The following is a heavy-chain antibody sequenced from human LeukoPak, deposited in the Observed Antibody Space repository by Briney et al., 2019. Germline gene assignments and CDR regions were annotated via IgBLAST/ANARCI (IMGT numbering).Heavy chain of an antibody. CDR3: ARQGDQLLSLNWFDP. CDR2: IYHSGST. Sequence: SETLSLTCAVSGYSMSSGYYWGWIRQPPGKGLEWFGRIYHSGSTYYNPSLKSRVTISVDTSKNQFSLKLSSVTAADTAVYYCARQGDQLLSLNWFDPWGQGTLVTVSS. J-gene: IGHJ5*02. D-gene: IGHD2-2*01. V-gene: IGHV4-38-2*01. CDR1: GYSMSSGYY.